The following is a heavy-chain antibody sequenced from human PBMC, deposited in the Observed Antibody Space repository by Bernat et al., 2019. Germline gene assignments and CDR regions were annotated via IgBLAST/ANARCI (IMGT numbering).Heavy chain of an antibody. CDR2: IAYEGSNK. Sequence: QVQLVESGGGVVQPGRSLRLSCAASGFTFSSYGMHWVRQAPGKGLEWVAVIAYEGSNKYYADSVKGRFTISRDNTKYALYLQMNSLMAEDTAVYYCAKSYSGDDQNQYYGMDVWGQGTTVTVSS. D-gene: IGHD3-10*01. J-gene: IGHJ6*02. CDR3: AKSYSGDDQNQYYGMDV. V-gene: IGHV3-30*18. CDR1: GFTFSSYG.